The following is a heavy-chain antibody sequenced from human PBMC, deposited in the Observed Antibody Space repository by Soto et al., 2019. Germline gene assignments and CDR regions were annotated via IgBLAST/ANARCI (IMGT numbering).Heavy chain of an antibody. CDR3: ARGKTREIRLVGNIVVPNSDAFDI. D-gene: IGHD3-16*02. CDR1: GGTFSSYA. CDR2: IVPIIGAA. V-gene: IGHV1-69*01. J-gene: IGHJ3*02. Sequence: QVQLVQSGAEVKKPGSSVKVSCKASGGTFSSYAISWVRQAPGQGLEWMGGIVPIIGAAQYAEKFRARVKIIADEFTSTAYMELSSLRSDDTAVYYCARGKTREIRLVGNIVVPNSDAFDIWDLGNMVTVSS.